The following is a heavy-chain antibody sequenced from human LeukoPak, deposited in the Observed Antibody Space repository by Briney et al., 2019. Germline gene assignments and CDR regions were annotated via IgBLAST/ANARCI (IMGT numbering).Heavy chain of an antibody. CDR3: ARERYCSGAFDI. CDR1: GGSISSGDYY. D-gene: IGHD2-21*01. Sequence: SETLSLTCTVSGGSISSGDYYWSWIRQPPGKGLEWIGYIYYSGSTYYNPSLKSRATISVDTSKNQFSLKLSSVTAADTAVYYCARERYCSGAFDIWGQGTMVTVSS. V-gene: IGHV4-30-4*01. J-gene: IGHJ3*02. CDR2: IYYSGST.